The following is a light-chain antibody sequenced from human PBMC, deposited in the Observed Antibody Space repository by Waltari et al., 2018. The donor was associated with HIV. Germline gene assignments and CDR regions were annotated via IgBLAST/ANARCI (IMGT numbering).Light chain of an antibody. CDR1: TRDIGDYNY. CDR2: EGT. CDR3: SSYTTTTTVL. V-gene: IGLV2-14*01. Sequence: QSALTQPASVSGSPGQSITISCTGTTRDIGDYNYVSWYQQHPGKAPKLLIYEGTQRASGMSDRFSGSKAGNTASKTISGLQAEDEADYYCSSYTTTTTVLFGGGTKVTVL. J-gene: IGLJ3*02.